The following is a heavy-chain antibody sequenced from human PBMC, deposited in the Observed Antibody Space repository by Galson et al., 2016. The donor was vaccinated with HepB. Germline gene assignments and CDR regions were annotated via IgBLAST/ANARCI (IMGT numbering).Heavy chain of an antibody. J-gene: IGHJ4*02. D-gene: IGHD6-13*01. CDR1: GFTFSSYG. CDR2: IWYDGSNK. Sequence: SLRLSCAASGFTFSSYGMHWVRQAPGKGLDWVAVIWYDGSNKYYADSVKGRFTISRDNSKNTLYLQMNSLRAEDTAVYYCARVRGIAAAATLDYWGQGTLVTVSS. CDR3: ARVRGIAAAATLDY. V-gene: IGHV3-33*01.